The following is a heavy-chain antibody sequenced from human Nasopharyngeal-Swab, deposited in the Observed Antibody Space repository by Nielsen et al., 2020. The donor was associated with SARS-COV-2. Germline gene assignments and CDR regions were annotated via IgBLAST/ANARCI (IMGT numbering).Heavy chain of an antibody. CDR3: AAGYYYYYMDV. V-gene: IGHV4-39*07. J-gene: IGHJ6*03. CDR1: GDSITSSTYY. Sequence: SETLSLTCTVSGDSITSSTYYWAWIRQPPGKGLEWIASIYHSGSTYYNPSLKSRVTISVDASKNQFSLKLSSVTAADTAVYYCAAGYYYYYMDVWGKGTTVTVSS. CDR2: IYHSGST.